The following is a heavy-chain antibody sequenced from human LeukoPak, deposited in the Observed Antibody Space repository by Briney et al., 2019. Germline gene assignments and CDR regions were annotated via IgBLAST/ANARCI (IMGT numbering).Heavy chain of an antibody. V-gene: IGHV3-30*04. CDR3: ARSERGPYYYASGTGWYFDY. Sequence: GGSLRLSCAASGFTFSSYAMHWVRQAPGKGLEWVAVISYDGSNKYYADSVKGRFTISRDNSKNTLYLQMNSLRAEDTAVYYCARSERGPYYYASGTGWYFDYWGLGTPVTVSS. CDR2: ISYDGSNK. J-gene: IGHJ4*02. D-gene: IGHD3-10*01. CDR1: GFTFSSYA.